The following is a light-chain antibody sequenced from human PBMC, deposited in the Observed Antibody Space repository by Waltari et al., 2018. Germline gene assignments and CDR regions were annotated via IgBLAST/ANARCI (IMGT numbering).Light chain of an antibody. J-gene: IGLJ3*02. CDR2: EDI. CDR3: CSYVRNVTWV. V-gene: IGLV2-23*01. Sequence: QSSLTQPASVSGSPGPSLTLPCLGTSTDVGGYWPVAWYQQHTGKAPKLRIYEDIKPPAGVSNRLSGLKTGNTASLTISGLQAEDEADYYCCSYVRNVTWVFGGGTKLTVL. CDR1: STDVGGYWP.